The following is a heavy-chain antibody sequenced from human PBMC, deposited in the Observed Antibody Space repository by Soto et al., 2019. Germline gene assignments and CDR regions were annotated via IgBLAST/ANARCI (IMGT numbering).Heavy chain of an antibody. J-gene: IGHJ4*02. CDR3: ARGYCSGGSCYSALGY. Sequence: QLVESGGGLVQPGGSLRLSCAASGFTVSSTYMSWVRQAPGKGLEWVSVIFSGGSTYYADAVKGRFTISRDNSKNTLYLQMNSLRAEDTAVDYCARGYCSGGSCYSALGYWGQGTLVTVSS. V-gene: IGHV3-66*01. CDR1: GFTVSSTY. CDR2: IFSGGST. D-gene: IGHD2-15*01.